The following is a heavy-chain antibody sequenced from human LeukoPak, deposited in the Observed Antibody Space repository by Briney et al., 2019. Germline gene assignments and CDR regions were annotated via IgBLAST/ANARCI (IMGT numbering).Heavy chain of an antibody. V-gene: IGHV4-59*08. CDR2: IHYTGTI. J-gene: IGHJ5*01. CDR3: ARLSGHGWPDS. Sequence: SPSLSLTCPLSAPSVRRFYSTWFPESPGKPPEWIAYIHYTGTIKYNPSVKSRVTISVDTSKNQFSLRLSSVDAPDTAVYFCARLSGHGWPDSWGQGTLVTVSS. D-gene: IGHD6-19*01. CDR1: APSVRRFY.